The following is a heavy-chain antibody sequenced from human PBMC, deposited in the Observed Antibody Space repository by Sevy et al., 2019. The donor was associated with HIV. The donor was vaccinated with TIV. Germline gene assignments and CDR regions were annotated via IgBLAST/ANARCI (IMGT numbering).Heavy chain of an antibody. D-gene: IGHD3-10*01. V-gene: IGHV4-59*01. Sequence: SETLSLTCTVSGGSISSYYWSWIRQPPGKGLEWTGYIYYSGSTNYNPSLKSRVTISVDTSKNQFSLKLSSVTAADTAVYYCARGGHSWYGELFYYYYGMDVWGQGTTVTVSS. J-gene: IGHJ6*02. CDR2: IYYSGST. CDR1: GGSISSYY. CDR3: ARGGHSWYGELFYYYYGMDV.